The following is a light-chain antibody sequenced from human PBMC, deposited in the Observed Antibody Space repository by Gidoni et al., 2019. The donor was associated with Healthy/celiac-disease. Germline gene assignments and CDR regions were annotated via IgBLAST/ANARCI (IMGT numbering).Light chain of an antibody. CDR1: QSVSSY. J-gene: IGKJ2*01. CDR3: QQRSNWPQYT. CDR2: DAS. Sequence: IVLTQSLATLSVSPGERATLSCRASQSVSSYLDWYQQKPGQAPRLLIYDASNRATGIPARFSGSGSGTDFTLTISSLEPEDFAVYYCQQRSNWPQYTFGQGTKLEIK. V-gene: IGKV3-11*01.